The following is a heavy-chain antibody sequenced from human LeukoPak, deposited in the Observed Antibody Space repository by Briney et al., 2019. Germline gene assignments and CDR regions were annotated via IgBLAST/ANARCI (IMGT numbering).Heavy chain of an antibody. J-gene: IGHJ6*02. D-gene: IGHD3-10*01. CDR3: AKGMVRGGYYYYGMDV. CDR1: GSTFSSYA. Sequence: GGSLRLSCAAPGSTFSSYAMSWVRQAPGKGLDWVSAIRGSVGSTCYAVSVRGRFTISRDNSKNTLYLQMNSLRAEDTAVYYCAKGMVRGGYYYYGMDVWGQGTTVNVSS. CDR2: IRGSVGST. V-gene: IGHV3-23*01.